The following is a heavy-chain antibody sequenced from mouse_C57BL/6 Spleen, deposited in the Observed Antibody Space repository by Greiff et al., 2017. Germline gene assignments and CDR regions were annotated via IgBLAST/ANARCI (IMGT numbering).Heavy chain of an antibody. D-gene: IGHD2-5*01. J-gene: IGHJ3*01. V-gene: IGHV3-6*01. Sequence: EVKLVESGPGLVKPSQSLSLTCSVTGYSITSGYYWNWIRQFPGNKLEWMGYISYDGSNNYNPSLKNRISITRDTSKNQFFLKLNSVTTEDTATYYCARDSYYSNYEAYWGQGTLVTVSA. CDR1: GYSITSGYY. CDR2: ISYDGSN. CDR3: ARDSYYSNYEAY.